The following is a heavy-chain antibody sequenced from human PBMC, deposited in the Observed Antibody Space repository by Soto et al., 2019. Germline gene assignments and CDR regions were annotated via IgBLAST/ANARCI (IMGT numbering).Heavy chain of an antibody. V-gene: IGHV3-15*01. CDR1: GLNFNDAS. J-gene: IGHJ6*03. D-gene: IGHD2-15*01. CDR3: TSEGVFSFLVLNTPDCYYMDV. CDR2: IKSSGTT. Sequence: PGGSLRLSCAVSGLNFNDASLSWVRQAPGKGLEWVGRIKSSGTTDYAALVKGRFTISRDDSQNMLYLEMNSLKIEDTAVYYCTSEGVFSFLVLNTPDCYYMDVWGKGTTVTVSS.